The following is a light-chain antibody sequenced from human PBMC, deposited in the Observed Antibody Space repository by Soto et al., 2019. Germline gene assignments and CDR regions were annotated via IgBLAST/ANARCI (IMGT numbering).Light chain of an antibody. CDR1: SSNIGAGYN. V-gene: IGLV1-40*01. Sequence: QSVLTQPPSVSGAPGQRVTISCTGCSSNIGAGYNVHWYQQVPGTAPKLLIYGDSNRPSGVPDRFSGSKSGTSASLAITGLQAEDEADYYGQSYDSSLSGWLFGGGTKLTVL. CDR3: QSYDSSLSGWL. J-gene: IGLJ3*02. CDR2: GDS.